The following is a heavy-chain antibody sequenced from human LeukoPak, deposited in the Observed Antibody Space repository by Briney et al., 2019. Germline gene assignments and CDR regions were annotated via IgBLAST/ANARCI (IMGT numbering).Heavy chain of an antibody. Sequence: SETLSLTCTVPGGSISSYHRSWIRQPPGKGLEYIGHIYYSGSTTYNPSLKSRVTISVDTSKNQFSLKMRSVTAADTAVYYCARLLGIGSSFDYWGQGTLVTVSS. V-gene: IGHV4-59*01. CDR3: ARLLGIGSSFDY. CDR2: IYYSGST. D-gene: IGHD6-6*01. CDR1: GGSISSYH. J-gene: IGHJ4*02.